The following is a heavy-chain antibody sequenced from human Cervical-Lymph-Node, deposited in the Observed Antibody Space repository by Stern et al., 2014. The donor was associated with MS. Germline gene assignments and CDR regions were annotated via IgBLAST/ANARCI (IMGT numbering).Heavy chain of an antibody. CDR2: IHHSGTT. CDR1: GASIGSNNW. CDR3: ARGGEATSGTRGLLDY. Sequence: QVQLQESGPGLVKTSGTLSLTCTVSGASIGSNNWWSWVRQSPERGLEWIGEIHHSGTTSYNPSLKSRLTISVDKSKNHFSLKLTSVTDADTAVYYCARGGEATSGTRGLLDYWGQGTPVTVSS. D-gene: IGHD6-13*01. J-gene: IGHJ4*02. V-gene: IGHV4-4*02.